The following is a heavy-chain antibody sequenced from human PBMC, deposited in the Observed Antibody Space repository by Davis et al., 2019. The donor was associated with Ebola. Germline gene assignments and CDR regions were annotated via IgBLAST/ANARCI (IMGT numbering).Heavy chain of an antibody. J-gene: IGHJ1*01. D-gene: IGHD7-27*01. CDR1: GFIFSSYD. V-gene: IGHV3-23*01. Sequence: PGGSLRLSCAASGFIFSSYDINGVRQAPGKGLEWVSDIDGSGDSTYYADSVKGRFTISRDNSKNTLYLQMNSLRAEDTAVYYCAEDWGWSFQNWGQGTLVTVSS. CDR2: IDGSGDST. CDR3: AEDWGWSFQN.